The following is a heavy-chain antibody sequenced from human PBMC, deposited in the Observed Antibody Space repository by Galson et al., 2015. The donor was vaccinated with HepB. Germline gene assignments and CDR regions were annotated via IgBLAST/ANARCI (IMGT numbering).Heavy chain of an antibody. CDR1: GYTFSNYG. CDR3: ARARPSTYCTTNIGPVWSAFEI. J-gene: IGHJ3*02. V-gene: IGHV1-18*04. CDR2: ISVYDDNA. D-gene: IGHD2-8*01. Sequence: SVKVSCKASGYTFSNYGISWVRQAPGQGLEWMGWISVYDDNASFVQKFQGRVTMTTDTSTSTAYMELRSLRSDDTAVYFCARARPSTYCTTNIGPVWSAFEIWGQGTMVTVSS.